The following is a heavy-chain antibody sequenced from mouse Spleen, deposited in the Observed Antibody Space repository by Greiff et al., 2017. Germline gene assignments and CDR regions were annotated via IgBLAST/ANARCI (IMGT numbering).Heavy chain of an antibody. J-gene: IGHJ2*01. CDR3: ARLTGTAFDY. D-gene: IGHD4-1*01. CDR2: ISSGGGNT. Sequence: EVKVEESGGGLVKLGGSLKLSCAASGFTFSSYAMSWVRQTPEKRLEWVATISSGGGNTYYPDSVKGRFTISRDNAKNTLYLQMSSLKSEDTAMYYCARLTGTAFDYWGQGTTLTVSS. V-gene: IGHV5-9*04. CDR1: GFTFSSYA.